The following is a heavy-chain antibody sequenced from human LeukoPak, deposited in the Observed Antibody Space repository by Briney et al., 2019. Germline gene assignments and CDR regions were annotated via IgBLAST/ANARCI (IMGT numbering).Heavy chain of an antibody. Sequence: PSETLSLTCAVYGGSFSGYYWSWVRQAPGKGLEWVSSISSSSSYIYYADSVKGRFTISRDNAKNSLYLQMNSLRAEDTAVYYCASATRDGYNLSWGQGTLVTVSS. CDR2: ISSSSSYI. D-gene: IGHD5-24*01. J-gene: IGHJ5*02. V-gene: IGHV3-21*01. CDR3: ASATRDGYNLS. CDR1: GGSFSGYY.